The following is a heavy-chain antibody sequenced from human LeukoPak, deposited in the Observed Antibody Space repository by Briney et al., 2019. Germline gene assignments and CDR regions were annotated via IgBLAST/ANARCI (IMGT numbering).Heavy chain of an antibody. J-gene: IGHJ4*02. CDR2: ISSSSSTI. D-gene: IGHD1-1*01. Sequence: GGSLRLSCAASGFTFSSYSMNWVRQAPGKGLEWVSYISSSSSTIYYADSVKGRFTISRDNAKNSLYLQMNSLRAEDTAVYYCARGYGERLRVAFDYWGQGTLVTVSS. CDR3: ARGYGERLRVAFDY. V-gene: IGHV3-48*01. CDR1: GFTFSSYS.